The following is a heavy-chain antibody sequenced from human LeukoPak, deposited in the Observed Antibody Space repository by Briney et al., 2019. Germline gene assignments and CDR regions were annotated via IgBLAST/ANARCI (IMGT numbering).Heavy chain of an antibody. J-gene: IGHJ5*02. Sequence: GESLKISCKGSGYSFTSYWISWVRQMPGKGLEWMGRIDPSDSYTNYSPSFQGHVTISADKSISTAYLQWSSLKASDTAMYYCAGRLDWALVFDPWGQGTLVTVSS. V-gene: IGHV5-10-1*01. CDR3: AGRLDWALVFDP. CDR1: GYSFTSYW. D-gene: IGHD2-21*01. CDR2: IDPSDSYT.